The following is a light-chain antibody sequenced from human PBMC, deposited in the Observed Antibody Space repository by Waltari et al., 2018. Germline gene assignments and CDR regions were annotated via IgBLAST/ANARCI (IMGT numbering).Light chain of an antibody. CDR2: DAS. CDR3: QQRHDWPLN. Sequence: EILLTQSPVTLSVSPGERATLSCKASPSVRSYLAWYQQKPGQAPRLLIYDASNRASGIPAMFSGSGSGTDFTLTISNVEPEDFAVYYCQQRHDWPLNFGGGTKLEIK. CDR1: PSVRSY. V-gene: IGKV3-11*01. J-gene: IGKJ4*01.